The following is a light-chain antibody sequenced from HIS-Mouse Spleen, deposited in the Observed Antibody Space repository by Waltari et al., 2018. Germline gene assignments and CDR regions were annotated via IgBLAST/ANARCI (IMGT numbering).Light chain of an antibody. CDR2: KDS. J-gene: IGLJ2*01. Sequence: SYELTQPPSVSVSPGQTARITCSGDALPKQYAYWYQQKPGQAPVLVIYKDSERPSGIPRRCSGSSSGTTVTLTISGVQAEDEADYYCQSADSSGTYVVFGGGTKLTVL. V-gene: IGLV3-25*03. CDR3: QSADSSGTYVV. CDR1: ALPKQY.